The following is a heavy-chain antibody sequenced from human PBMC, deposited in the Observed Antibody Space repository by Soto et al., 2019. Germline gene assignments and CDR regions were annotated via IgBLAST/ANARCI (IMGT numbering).Heavy chain of an antibody. Sequence: GGSLRLSCAASGFTFSSYAMSWVRQAPGKGLEWVSAISGSGGSTYYADSVKGRFTISRDNSKNTLYLQMNSLRAEDTAVYYCAKNQYIYSNSPYDYWGQGTLVTVSS. CDR3: AKNQYIYSNSPYDY. CDR2: ISGSGGST. D-gene: IGHD4-4*01. J-gene: IGHJ4*02. V-gene: IGHV3-23*01. CDR1: GFTFSSYA.